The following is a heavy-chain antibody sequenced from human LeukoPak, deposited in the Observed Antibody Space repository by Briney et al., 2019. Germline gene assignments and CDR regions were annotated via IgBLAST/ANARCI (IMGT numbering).Heavy chain of an antibody. CDR1: GGYISSSF. D-gene: IGHD4-17*01. CDR2: TYDGGRG. Sequence: SEALSLTCTVSGGYISSSFWTWIRQAPGKGLELIGFTYDGGRGNYKPSLRSRVDISLDTSNNRYSLRLTSVTAADTGVYYCARLWRPHDYDNWFDHWGQGILVTVSS. V-gene: IGHV4-59*13. CDR3: ARLWRPHDYDNWFDH. J-gene: IGHJ5*02.